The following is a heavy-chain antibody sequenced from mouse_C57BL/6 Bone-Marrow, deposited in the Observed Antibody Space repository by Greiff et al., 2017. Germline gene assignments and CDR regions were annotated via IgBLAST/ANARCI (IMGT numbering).Heavy chain of an antibody. CDR1: GFSLTSYG. V-gene: IGHV2-5*01. D-gene: IGHD1-1*02. J-gene: IGHJ1*03. CDR3: AKTALSGGSPVCFYV. Sequence: VQLQQSGPGLVQPSQSLSITCTVSGFSLTSYGVHWVRQSPGKGLEWLGEIWRGGSTDYNAAFMSRLSITKDNSKRQVFFKMHSPQAYDTPIYYCAKTALSGGSPVCFYVWGRGTTVTVSS. CDR2: IWRGGST.